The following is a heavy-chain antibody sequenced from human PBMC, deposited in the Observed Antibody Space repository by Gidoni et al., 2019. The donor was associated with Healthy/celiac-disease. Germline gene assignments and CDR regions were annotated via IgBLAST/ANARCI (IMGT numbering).Heavy chain of an antibody. J-gene: IGHJ5*01. Sequence: QVQLVESGGGVVQPGRSLRLSCAASGFTFRSYAMHWVRQAPGKGLEWVAVISYDGSNKYYADSVKGRFTISRDNSKNTLYLQMNSLRTEDTAVYYCARDHDSSKSSWFDYWGQGTLVTVSS. CDR3: ARDHDSSKSSWFDY. CDR1: GFTFRSYA. V-gene: IGHV3-30*04. D-gene: IGHD6-6*01. CDR2: ISYDGSNK.